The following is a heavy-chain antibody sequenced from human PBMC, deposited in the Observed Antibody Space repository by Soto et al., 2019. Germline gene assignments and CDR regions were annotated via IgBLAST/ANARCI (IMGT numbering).Heavy chain of an antibody. D-gene: IGHD2-2*03. J-gene: IGHJ4*02. CDR3: ARWIRTLNYDY. Sequence: QVPLMESGGGVVQPGTSLRLSCAASGFTFSTYGMHWVRQAPGKGLEWVASIDHDGSNKHYADTVKGRFTVSRDNSKNTLFLQVDSLRVGDTAVYFCARWIRTLNYDYWGQGTLLIVSS. V-gene: IGHV3-33*01. CDR2: IDHDGSNK. CDR1: GFTFSTYG.